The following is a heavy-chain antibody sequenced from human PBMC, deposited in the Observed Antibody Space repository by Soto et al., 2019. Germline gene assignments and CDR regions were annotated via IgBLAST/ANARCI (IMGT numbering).Heavy chain of an antibody. Sequence: ASVKVSCKASGYTFTSYAMHWVRQAPGQRLEWMGWINAGNGNTKYSQKFQGRVTMTTDTSTSTAYMELRSLGSDDTAVYYCAKGRVRFGEFYDAFDIWGQGTMVTVSS. CDR1: GYTFTSYA. D-gene: IGHD3-10*01. CDR2: INAGNGNT. CDR3: AKGRVRFGEFYDAFDI. J-gene: IGHJ3*02. V-gene: IGHV1-3*01.